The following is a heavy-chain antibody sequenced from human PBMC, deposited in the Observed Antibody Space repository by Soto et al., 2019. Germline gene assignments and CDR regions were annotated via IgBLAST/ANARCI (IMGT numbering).Heavy chain of an antibody. CDR2: INVGNGDT. D-gene: IGHD2-2*01. CDR3: ARGCISVSCYET. CDR1: GDTFTKYE. V-gene: IGHV1-3*01. J-gene: IGHJ5*02. Sequence: ASVKVSCKASGDTFTKYEIHWVRQAPGQRLEWMGRINVGNGDTRYSQKFQGRVTITRDTSASTAYMDLSRLKSEDTAVYYCARGCISVSCYETWGQGTLVTVSS.